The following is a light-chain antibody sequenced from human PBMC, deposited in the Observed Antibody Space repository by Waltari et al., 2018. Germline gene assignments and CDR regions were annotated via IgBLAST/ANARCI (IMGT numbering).Light chain of an antibody. V-gene: IGKV3-11*01. Sequence: EIVLTQSPATLSLSPGERATLSCRASQSVSNYLAWYQQKPGQAPRLLIYDASNRATGIPARFSGSGSETDFTLTISSLEPVDFAVYYCQQRSNWWTFGQGTKVEIK. CDR2: DAS. CDR1: QSVSNY. J-gene: IGKJ1*01. CDR3: QQRSNWWT.